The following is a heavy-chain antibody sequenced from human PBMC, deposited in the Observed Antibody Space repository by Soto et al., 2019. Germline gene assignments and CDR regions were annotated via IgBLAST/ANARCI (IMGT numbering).Heavy chain of an antibody. CDR1: GFTFDDYA. V-gene: IGHV3-9*01. Sequence: PGGSLRLSCAASGFTFDDYAMHWVRQAPGKGLEWVSGISWNSGSIGYADSVKGRFTISRDNAKNSLYLQMNSLRAEDTALYYCAKAKGYSGYDYGAFDIWGQGTMVTVSS. D-gene: IGHD5-12*01. J-gene: IGHJ3*02. CDR2: ISWNSGSI. CDR3: AKAKGYSGYDYGAFDI.